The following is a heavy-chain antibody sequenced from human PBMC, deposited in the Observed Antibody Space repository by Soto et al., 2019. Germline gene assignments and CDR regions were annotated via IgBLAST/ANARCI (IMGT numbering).Heavy chain of an antibody. Sequence: SETLSLTCSVSDDSISSSTYYWGWIRQPPGKGLEWLGYIFYTGSTYKNPSLKSRVTISADSSKNQFSVNLTSVTATDTAVYYCARRPSSGYAYYFDYWGQGTLVTVSS. D-gene: IGHD3-22*01. CDR3: ARRPSSGYAYYFDY. CDR2: IFYTGST. V-gene: IGHV4-39*01. J-gene: IGHJ4*02. CDR1: DDSISSSTYY.